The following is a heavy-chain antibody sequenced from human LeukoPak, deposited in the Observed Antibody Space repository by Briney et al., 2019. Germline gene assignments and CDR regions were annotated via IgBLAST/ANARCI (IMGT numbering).Heavy chain of an antibody. V-gene: IGHV3-30*04. J-gene: IGHJ4*02. CDR3: ARDRFRMATPFDY. Sequence: PGRSLRLSCAASGFTFGSYAMHWVRQAPGKGLEWVAVISYDGSKYYADSVKGRFTISRDNSKNTLYLQMNSLRAEDTAVYYCARDRFRMATPFDYWGQGTLVTVSS. D-gene: IGHD5-24*01. CDR2: ISYDGSK. CDR1: GFTFGSYA.